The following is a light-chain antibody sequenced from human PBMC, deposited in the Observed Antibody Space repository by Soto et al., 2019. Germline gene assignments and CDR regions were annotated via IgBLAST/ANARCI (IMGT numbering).Light chain of an antibody. Sequence: EIVLTQSPGTLSLSPGERATLSCRASQSVNSDLAWYQQKPGQAPRLLIYDASSRATGIPARFSGSGSGTDFTLTISSLEPEDFAAYFCQQRSNWPITFGQGTRLENK. V-gene: IGKV3-11*01. CDR2: DAS. CDR3: QQRSNWPIT. J-gene: IGKJ5*01. CDR1: QSVNSD.